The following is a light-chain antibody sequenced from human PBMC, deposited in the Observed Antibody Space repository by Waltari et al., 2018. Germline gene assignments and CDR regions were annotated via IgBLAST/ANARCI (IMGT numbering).Light chain of an antibody. J-gene: IGKJ1*01. CDR1: QSVLYSSNNKNY. Sequence: DIVMSQSPDSLAVSLGERATSNCKSSQSVLYSSNNKNYLAWYQQKPGQPSKLLIYWDSTRECGFPYRFTGTGSETDFTLTMSSLQAEDGAVYFCQQFNNAPWTFGQGTKVEIK. CDR3: QQFNNAPWT. V-gene: IGKV4-1*01. CDR2: WDS.